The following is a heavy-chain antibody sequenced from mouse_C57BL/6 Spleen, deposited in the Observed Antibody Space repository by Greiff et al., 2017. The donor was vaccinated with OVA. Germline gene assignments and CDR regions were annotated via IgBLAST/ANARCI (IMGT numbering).Heavy chain of an antibody. CDR2: IYPGDGDT. V-gene: IGHV1-82*01. CDR3: ARGDGLLLFAY. D-gene: IGHD2-3*01. CDR1: GYAFSSSW. Sequence: QVQLKESGPELVKPGASVKISCKASGYAFSSSWMNWVKQRPGKGLEWIGRIYPGDGDTNYNGKFKGKATLTADKSSSTAYMQLSSLTSEDSAVYFCARGDGLLLFAYWGQGTLVTVSA. J-gene: IGHJ3*01.